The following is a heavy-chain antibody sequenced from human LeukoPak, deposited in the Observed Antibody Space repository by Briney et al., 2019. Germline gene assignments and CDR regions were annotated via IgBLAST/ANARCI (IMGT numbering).Heavy chain of an antibody. Sequence: GALRLSCVASGFTFSSYAMNWVRQAPGKGLEWVSVISGSDGGTKYADSVKGRFTISRDNSKNTLYLQMNSLRVEDTAVYYCAKDWWQWLTWGQGTLVTVSS. CDR3: AKDWWQWLT. CDR1: GFTFSSYA. V-gene: IGHV3-23*01. J-gene: IGHJ4*02. D-gene: IGHD6-19*01. CDR2: ISGSDGGT.